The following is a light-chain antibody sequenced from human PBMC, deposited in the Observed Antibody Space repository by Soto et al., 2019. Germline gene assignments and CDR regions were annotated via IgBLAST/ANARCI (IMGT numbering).Light chain of an antibody. V-gene: IGKV1-5*03. J-gene: IGKJ1*01. CDR3: QQYNSYPWT. CDR2: KAS. Sequence: DIEMTQSPSTLSPSVGDRVTITCRASQSISSWLAWYQQKPGKAPKLLIYKASSLESGVPSRFRGSGSGTEFTLTISSLKPDDFATYYCQQYNSYPWTFGQGTKVDIK. CDR1: QSISSW.